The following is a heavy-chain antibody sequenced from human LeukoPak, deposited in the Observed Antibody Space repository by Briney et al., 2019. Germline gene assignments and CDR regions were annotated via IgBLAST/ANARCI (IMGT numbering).Heavy chain of an antibody. J-gene: IGHJ4*02. D-gene: IGHD2-2*02. V-gene: IGHV1-69*05. CDR2: IIPIFGTA. Sequence: EASVKVSCKASGGTFSSYAISWVRQAPGQGLEWMGGIIPIFGTANYAQKFQGRVTITTDESTGTAYMELSSLRSEDTAVYYCARDHQPLLYRYYFDYWGQGTLVTVSS. CDR3: ARDHQPLLYRYYFDY. CDR1: GGTFSSYA.